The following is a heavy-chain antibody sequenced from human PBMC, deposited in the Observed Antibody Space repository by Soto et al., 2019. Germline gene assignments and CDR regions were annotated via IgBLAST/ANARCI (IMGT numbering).Heavy chain of an antibody. Sequence: QVQLVESGGGVVQPGRSLRLSCAASGFTFSSYGMHWVRQAPGKGLEWVAVISYDGSNKYYADSVKGRFTISRDKSKNTLYLQMTSLTAEDTAVYYCASLSSCSGGSCSYFDYWGQGTRVTVSS. J-gene: IGHJ4*02. CDR3: ASLSSCSGGSCSYFDY. D-gene: IGHD2-15*01. V-gene: IGHV3-30*03. CDR1: GFTFSSYG. CDR2: ISYDGSNK.